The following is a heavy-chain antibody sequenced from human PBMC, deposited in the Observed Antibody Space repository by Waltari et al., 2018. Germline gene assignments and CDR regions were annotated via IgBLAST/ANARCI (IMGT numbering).Heavy chain of an antibody. CDR3: ARSSGYYSFSY. D-gene: IGHD3-22*01. Sequence: QVQMQESGPGLVKPSETLSLNCVVPGYSISGYFWGWIRQPPGKGLEWIGSIFHSGKTYYNPSLKSRVTLSVDTSKNQISLKLSSVTAADTAVHYCARSSGYYSFSYWGQGTLVTVSS. CDR1: GYSISGYF. J-gene: IGHJ4*02. V-gene: IGHV4-38-2*01. CDR2: IFHSGKT.